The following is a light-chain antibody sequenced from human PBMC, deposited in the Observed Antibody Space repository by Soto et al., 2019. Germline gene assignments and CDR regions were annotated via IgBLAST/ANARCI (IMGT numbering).Light chain of an antibody. CDR2: GNS. J-gene: IGLJ1*01. CDR3: QSYDSSLSGYV. V-gene: IGLV1-40*01. CDR1: ISNIGAGYE. Sequence: QSVLTQPPSVSGPPGQRVTVSCTGSISNIGAGYEVHWYQQLPGTAPNLLIYGNSNRPSGVPDRFSGSKSGTSASLAITGLQAEDEADYYCQSYDSSLSGYVFGTGTKVTV.